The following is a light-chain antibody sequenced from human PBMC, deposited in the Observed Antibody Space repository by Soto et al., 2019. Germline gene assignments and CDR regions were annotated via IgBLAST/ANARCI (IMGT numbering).Light chain of an antibody. Sequence: DIQMTQSPSTLSASVRDRVTITCRATQNIGSWLAWYQQKPGKAPKLLIYDASTLESGIPSRFSGSGSGTEFTLTISGLQPDDFATYYCQHYNSYSEAFGQGTKVDIK. V-gene: IGKV1-5*01. CDR3: QHYNSYSEA. CDR2: DAS. J-gene: IGKJ1*01. CDR1: QNIGSW.